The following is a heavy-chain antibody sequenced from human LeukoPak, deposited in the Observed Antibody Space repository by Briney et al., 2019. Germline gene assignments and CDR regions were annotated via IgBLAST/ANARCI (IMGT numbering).Heavy chain of an antibody. CDR2: INPNSGGT. J-gene: IGHJ4*02. CDR3: ARDQYYGSGSPPDF. Sequence: ASVKVSCKASGYTFTGYYMHWVRQAPGQGLEWMGWINPNSGGTKYAQKLQGRVTMSTDTSTSTSTSTAYMELRSLRSDDTAIYYCARDQYYGSGSPPDFWGQGTLVTV. CDR1: GYTFTGYY. V-gene: IGHV1-2*02. D-gene: IGHD3-10*01.